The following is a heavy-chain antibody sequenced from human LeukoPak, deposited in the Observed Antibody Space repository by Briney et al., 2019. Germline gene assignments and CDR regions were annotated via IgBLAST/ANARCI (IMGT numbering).Heavy chain of an antibody. CDR1: GFTFSSYA. V-gene: IGHV3-64D*06. CDR3: VKGYCSGDSCYWYFDL. J-gene: IGHJ2*01. D-gene: IGHD2-15*01. Sequence: GGSLRLSCSASGFTFSSYAMHWVRQALGKGLEYVSAITSNGGSTYYADSVKGRFTISRDNSKNTLYLQMSSLRAEDTAVYYCVKGYCSGDSCYWYFDLWGRGTPVTVSS. CDR2: ITSNGGST.